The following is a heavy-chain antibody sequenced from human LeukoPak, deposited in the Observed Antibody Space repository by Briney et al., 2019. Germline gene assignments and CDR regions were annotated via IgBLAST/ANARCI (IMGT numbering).Heavy chain of an antibody. CDR3: AELGITMIGGV. J-gene: IGHJ6*04. Sequence: GGSLRLSCAVSGLTFNNYAMSWVRQAPGKGLEWVSGISGRGASKYYADSVKGRFTISRDNSKNTLYLQMNSLRAEDTAVYYCAELGITMIGGVWGKGTTVTISS. CDR1: GLTFNNYA. D-gene: IGHD3-10*02. V-gene: IGHV3-23*01. CDR2: ISGRGASK.